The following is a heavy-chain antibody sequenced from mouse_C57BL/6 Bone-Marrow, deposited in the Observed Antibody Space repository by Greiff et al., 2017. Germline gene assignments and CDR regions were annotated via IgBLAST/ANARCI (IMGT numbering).Heavy chain of an antibody. CDR1: GYTFTSYG. CDR3: ARTVYYYGSSPWFAY. CDR2: IYPRSGNT. J-gene: IGHJ3*01. Sequence: QVQLKESGAELARPGASVKLSCKASGYTFTSYGISWVKQRTGQGLEWIGEIYPRSGNTYYNEKFKGKATLTADKSSSTAYMELRSLTSEDSAVYFWARTVYYYGSSPWFAYWGQGTLVTVSA. V-gene: IGHV1-81*01. D-gene: IGHD1-1*01.